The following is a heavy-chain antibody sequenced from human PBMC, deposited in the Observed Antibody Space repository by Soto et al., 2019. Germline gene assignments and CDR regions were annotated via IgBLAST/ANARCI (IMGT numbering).Heavy chain of an antibody. CDR1: GYSFTSYW. CDR2: IYPGDSDT. J-gene: IGHJ6*02. Sequence: GESLKISCKGSGYSFTSYWIGWVRQMPGKGLEWMGIIYPGDSDTRYSPSFQGQVTISADKSISTAYLQWSSLKASDTAMYYCARRSGSYYRYYYYYGMDVWGQGTKVTVSS. V-gene: IGHV5-51*01. D-gene: IGHD1-26*01. CDR3: ARRSGSYYRYYYYYGMDV.